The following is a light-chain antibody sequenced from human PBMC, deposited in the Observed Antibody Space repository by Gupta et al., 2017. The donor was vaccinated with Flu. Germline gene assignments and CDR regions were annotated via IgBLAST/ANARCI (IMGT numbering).Light chain of an antibody. J-gene: IGLJ3*02. CDR3: QSFDSYYLTWV. CDR2: EHN. Sequence: TLIYEHNQRPLGVSERVSDSIDTSSNSASLTISGLSREDEADYYCQSFDSYYLTWVFGGGTKLTVL. V-gene: IGLV6-57*01.